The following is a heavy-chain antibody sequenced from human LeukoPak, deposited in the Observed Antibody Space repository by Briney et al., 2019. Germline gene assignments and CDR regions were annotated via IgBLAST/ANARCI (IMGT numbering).Heavy chain of an antibody. CDR3: AKAATYYYDSSNDY. D-gene: IGHD3-22*01. J-gene: IGHJ4*02. Sequence: GESLRHSRAPSGFNFSSYAMSWVRQAPGEGLEWVSAIYGSGGSTYNADSVKGRFTISRDNFKNTLYLQMNSLRAEDTAVYYCAKAATYYYDSSNDYWGQGTLVT. CDR1: GFNFSSYA. CDR2: IYGSGGST. V-gene: IGHV3-23*01.